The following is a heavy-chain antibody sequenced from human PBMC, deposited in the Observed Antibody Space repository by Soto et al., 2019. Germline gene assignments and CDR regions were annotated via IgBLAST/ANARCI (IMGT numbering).Heavy chain of an antibody. CDR3: AKDGNPIPYLTGYYRLGWFDP. D-gene: IGHD3-9*01. J-gene: IGHJ5*02. CDR2: ISGSGGST. Sequence: GGSLRLSCAASGFTFSSYAMSWVRQAPGKGLEWVSAISGSGGSTYYADSVKGRFTISRDNSKNTLYLQMNSLRAEDTAVYYCAKDGNPIPYLTGYYRLGWFDPWGQGTLVTVSS. V-gene: IGHV3-23*01. CDR1: GFTFSSYA.